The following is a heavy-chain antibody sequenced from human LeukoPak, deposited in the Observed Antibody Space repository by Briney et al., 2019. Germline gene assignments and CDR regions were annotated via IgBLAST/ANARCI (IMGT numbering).Heavy chain of an antibody. CDR2: ISSSGSTI. J-gene: IGHJ6*04. Sequence: GGSLSLSCAASGFPFSSYEMNWVRQAPGKGLEWVSYISSSGSTIYYADSVKGRFTISRDNAQNSLYLQMNSLRAEDTAVYYCARDLGYCTSTSCYSLYGMDVWGKGTTVTVSS. CDR3: ARDLGYCTSTSCYSLYGMDV. CDR1: GFPFSSYE. D-gene: IGHD2-2*02. V-gene: IGHV3-48*03.